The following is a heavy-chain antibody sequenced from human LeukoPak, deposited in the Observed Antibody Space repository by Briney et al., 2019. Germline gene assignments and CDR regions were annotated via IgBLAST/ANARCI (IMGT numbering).Heavy chain of an antibody. CDR2: ISGSGGST. CDR1: GFTFSSYA. CDR3: AKVCSGSYYAFDI. D-gene: IGHD1-26*01. J-gene: IGHJ3*02. Sequence: SGGSLRLSCAASGFTFSSYAMSWVRQAPGKGLEWVSAISGSGGSTYYADSMKGRFTISRDNSKNTLYLQMNSLRAEDTAVYYCAKVCSGSYYAFDIWGQGTMVTVSS. V-gene: IGHV3-23*01.